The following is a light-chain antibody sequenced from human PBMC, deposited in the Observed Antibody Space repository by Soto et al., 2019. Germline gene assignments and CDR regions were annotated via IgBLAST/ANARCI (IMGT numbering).Light chain of an antibody. CDR2: DNN. Sequence: QSVLTQPPSVSAAPGQKVTISCSGSSSNIGNNYVSWYQQLPGTAPKLLIYDNNKRPSGIPDRFSGSKSGTSATLGITGLQTGGEADYYCGTWDSSLGAWVFGGGTKVTVL. CDR1: SSNIGNNY. CDR3: GTWDSSLGAWV. J-gene: IGLJ3*02. V-gene: IGLV1-51*01.